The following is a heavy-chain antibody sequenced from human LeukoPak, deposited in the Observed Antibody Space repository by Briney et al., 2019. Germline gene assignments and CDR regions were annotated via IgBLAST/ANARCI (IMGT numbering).Heavy chain of an antibody. CDR1: GYTFTSYA. Sequence: GASVKVSCKASGYTFTSYAMHWVRQAPGQRLEWMGWISAYNGNTNYAQKLQGRVTMTTDTSTSTAYMELRSLRSDDTAVYYCARDIRPYCSGGSCYLGGGYWGQGTLVTVSS. V-gene: IGHV1-18*01. CDR3: ARDIRPYCSGGSCYLGGGY. CDR2: ISAYNGNT. D-gene: IGHD2-15*01. J-gene: IGHJ4*02.